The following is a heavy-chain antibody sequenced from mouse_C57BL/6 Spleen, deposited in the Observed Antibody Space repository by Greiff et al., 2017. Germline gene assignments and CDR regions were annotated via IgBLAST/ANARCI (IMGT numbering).Heavy chain of an antibody. CDR1: GYSITSGYY. CDR3: ARAVSNYGGYFDY. J-gene: IGHJ2*01. D-gene: IGHD2-5*01. CDR2: ISYDGSN. V-gene: IGHV3-6*01. Sequence: EVQLQQSGPGLVKPSQSLSLTCSVTGYSITSGYYWNWIRQFPGNKLEWMGYISYDGSNNYNPSLKNRISITRDTSKNQFFLKLNSVTTEDTATYYCARAVSNYGGYFDYWGQGTTLTVSS.